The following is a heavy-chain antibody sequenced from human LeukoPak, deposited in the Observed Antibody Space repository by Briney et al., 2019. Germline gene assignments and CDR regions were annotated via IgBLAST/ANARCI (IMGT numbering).Heavy chain of an antibody. CDR2: ISSSSTYI. Sequence: GGSLRLSCAASGFTFSSYSMNWVRQAPGKGLEWVLSISSSSTYIYYADSVKGRFTISRDNAKNSLYLQMNTLRAEDTAVYYCARDRHPTHDYGDSTDYYYGMDVWGQGTTVTVSS. V-gene: IGHV3-21*01. CDR3: ARDRHPTHDYGDSTDYYYGMDV. J-gene: IGHJ6*02. D-gene: IGHD4-17*01. CDR1: GFTFSSYS.